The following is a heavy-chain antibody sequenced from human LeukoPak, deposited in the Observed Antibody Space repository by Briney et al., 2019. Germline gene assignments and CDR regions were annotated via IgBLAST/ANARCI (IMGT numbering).Heavy chain of an antibody. CDR3: ARSGGSGTYYDGSFDY. V-gene: IGHV4-4*07. CDR1: GDSITAYY. CDR2: IYTSGNT. Sequence: SETLSLTCSVSGDSITAYYWSWIRQAAGRGLEWIGPIYTSGNTAYNPSLRSRVSMSVDTSKNQLSLNLYSVTAADTAVYYCARSGGSGTYYDGSFDYWGQGTLVTVSS. D-gene: IGHD1-26*01. J-gene: IGHJ4*02.